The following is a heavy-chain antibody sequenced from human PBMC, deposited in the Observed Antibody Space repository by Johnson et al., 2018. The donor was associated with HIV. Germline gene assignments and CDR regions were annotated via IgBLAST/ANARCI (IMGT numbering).Heavy chain of an antibody. J-gene: IGHJ3*02. D-gene: IGHD2-2*01. CDR2: ISYDGSNK. V-gene: IGHV3-30*04. Sequence: QVQLVESGGGVVQPGRSLRLSCAASGFTFSSYAMHWVRQAPGKGLEWVAVISYDGSNKYYADSVKVRFTISRDISKNKLYLQMNSLRAEDTAVYYCARGVVVVPAASSHAFDIWGQGTMVTVSS. CDR3: ARGVVVVPAASSHAFDI. CDR1: GFTFSSYA.